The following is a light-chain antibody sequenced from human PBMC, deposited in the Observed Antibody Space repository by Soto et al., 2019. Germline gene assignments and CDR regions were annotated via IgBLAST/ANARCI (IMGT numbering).Light chain of an antibody. CDR1: TTDVGSYKL. CDR2: EVS. J-gene: IGLJ1*01. CDR3: CSWAGSSTFYF. V-gene: IGLV2-23*02. Sequence: QSVLTQPASVSGSPGQSITISCTGTTTDVGSYKLVSWYQQHPGKSPKLMIYEVSRRPSGVSNRFSGSKSGNTAALTISGLQAEDEADYYCCSWAGSSTFYFFGGGTKVTVL.